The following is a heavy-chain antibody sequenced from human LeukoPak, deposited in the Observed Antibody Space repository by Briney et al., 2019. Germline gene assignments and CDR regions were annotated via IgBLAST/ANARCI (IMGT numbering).Heavy chain of an antibody. V-gene: IGHV3-33*08. Sequence: GGSLRLSCAASGFTVSSNYMSWVRQAPGKGLEWVAVIWYDGSNKYYADSVKGRFTISRDNSKNTLYLQMNSLRAEDTAVYYCARERASSWYAGNWFDPWGQGTLVTVSS. CDR3: ARERASSWYAGNWFDP. CDR1: GFTVSSNY. D-gene: IGHD6-13*01. CDR2: IWYDGSNK. J-gene: IGHJ5*02.